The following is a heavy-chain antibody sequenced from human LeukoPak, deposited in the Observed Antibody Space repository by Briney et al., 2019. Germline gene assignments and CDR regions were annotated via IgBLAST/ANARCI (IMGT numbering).Heavy chain of an antibody. CDR1: GYSISSGYY. Sequence: SETLSLTCTVSGYSISSGYYWGWIRQPPGKGLEWIGSVYHSGSTYYNPSLKSRVTISVDTSKNQFSLKLSSVTAADTAVYYCARAHYGDYDYWGQGTLVTVSS. CDR2: VYHSGST. V-gene: IGHV4-38-2*02. D-gene: IGHD4-17*01. CDR3: ARAHYGDYDY. J-gene: IGHJ4*02.